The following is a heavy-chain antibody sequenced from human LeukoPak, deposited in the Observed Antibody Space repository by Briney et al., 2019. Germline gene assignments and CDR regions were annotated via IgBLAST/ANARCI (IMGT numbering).Heavy chain of an antibody. V-gene: IGHV4-59*01. CDR3: ARGGFGYSNSFDY. D-gene: IGHD4-11*01. CDR1: GGSISGYY. CDR2: MYYSGGA. J-gene: IGHJ4*02. Sequence: PSETLSLTCTVSGGSISGYYWSWIRQPPGKGLEWIGYMYYSGGANYNPSLESLVTISVDTSKNQFSLKLNSVTAADTAVYYCARGGFGYSNSFDYWGQGTLVTVSS.